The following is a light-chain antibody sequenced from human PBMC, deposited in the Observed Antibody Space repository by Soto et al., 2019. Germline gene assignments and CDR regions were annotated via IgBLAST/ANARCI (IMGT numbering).Light chain of an antibody. CDR3: NSYAGNNTWV. CDR2: EIN. CDR1: SSDVGGYKY. Sequence: QSVLTQPPSASGSPGQSVTISCTGTSSDVGGYKYVSWYQQHPGKAPKLMIYEINKRPSGVPNRFSGSKSGNAASLTVSGLQAEEEAYYYCNSYAGNNTWVFGEGTKVTVL. V-gene: IGLV2-8*01. J-gene: IGLJ3*02.